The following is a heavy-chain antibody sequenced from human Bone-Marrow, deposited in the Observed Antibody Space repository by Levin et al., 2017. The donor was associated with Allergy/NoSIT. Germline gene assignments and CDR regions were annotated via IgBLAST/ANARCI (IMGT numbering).Heavy chain of an antibody. J-gene: IGHJ4*02. D-gene: IGHD6-19*01. CDR2: IKQDGSEK. CDR3: ASTVAGMFDH. CDR1: GFTFSTYW. V-gene: IGHV3-7*01. Sequence: TGGSLRLSCGASGFTFSTYWMTWVRQVPGKGLEWVANIKQDGSEKYYADSVEGRFTISRDNAKNSLYLEMNSLRAEDTAVYYCASTVAGMFDHWGQGTLVTVSS.